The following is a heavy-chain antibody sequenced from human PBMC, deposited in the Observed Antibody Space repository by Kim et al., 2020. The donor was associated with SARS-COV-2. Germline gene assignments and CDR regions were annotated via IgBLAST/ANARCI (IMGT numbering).Heavy chain of an antibody. CDR2: INANNGGT. V-gene: IGHV1-2*02. D-gene: IGHD4-4*01. J-gene: IGHJ6*02. Sequence: ASVKVSCKASGYTFTGYCMNWVRQAPGQGLEWMGWINANNGGTNYAQKFQGRVTMTRDTSTSTAYMELRSLRSDDTAVYYCARGLQSTNTDYYGMDGRGQ. CDR3: ARGLQSTNTDYYGMDG. CDR1: GYTFTGYC.